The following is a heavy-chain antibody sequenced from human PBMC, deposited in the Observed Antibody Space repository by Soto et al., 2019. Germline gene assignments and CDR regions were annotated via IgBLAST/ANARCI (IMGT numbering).Heavy chain of an antibody. CDR2: IYYSGST. D-gene: IGHD6-13*01. CDR1: GGSISSHY. CDR3: ARDSSSWYGFDY. V-gene: IGHV4-59*11. Sequence: SETLSLTCTVSGGSISSHYWSWIRQPPGKGLEWIGYIYYSGSTNYNPSLKSRVTISVDTSKNQFSLKLSSVTAADTAVYYCARDSSSWYGFDYWGQGTLVTVSS. J-gene: IGHJ4*02.